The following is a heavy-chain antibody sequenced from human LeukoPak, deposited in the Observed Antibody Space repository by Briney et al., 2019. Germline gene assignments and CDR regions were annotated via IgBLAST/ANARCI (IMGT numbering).Heavy chain of an antibody. J-gene: IGHJ4*02. D-gene: IGHD2-15*01. CDR1: GFTFSSYE. Sequence: GGSLRLSCAASGFTFSSYEMNWVRQAPGKGLEWVGFIRSKAYGGTTEYAASVKGRFTISRDDSKSIAYLQMNSLKTEDTAVYYCTRDRGSGGALGYWGQGTLVTVSS. CDR3: TRDRGSGGALGY. V-gene: IGHV3-49*04. CDR2: IRSKAYGGTT.